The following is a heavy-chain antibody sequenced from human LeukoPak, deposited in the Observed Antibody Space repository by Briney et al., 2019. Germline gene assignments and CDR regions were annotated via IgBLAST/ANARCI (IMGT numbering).Heavy chain of an antibody. CDR2: IRSKAYGGTT. D-gene: IGHD1-26*01. V-gene: IGHV3-49*04. J-gene: IGHJ4*02. CDR3: TRDGENSGIDY. Sequence: PGGSLRLSCTASGFTFGDYAMSWVRQAPGKGLEWVGFIRSKAYGGTTEYAASVKGRFTISRDDSKSIAYLQMNSLKTEDTAVYYCTRDGENSGIDYWGQGTLVTVSS. CDR1: GFTFGDYA.